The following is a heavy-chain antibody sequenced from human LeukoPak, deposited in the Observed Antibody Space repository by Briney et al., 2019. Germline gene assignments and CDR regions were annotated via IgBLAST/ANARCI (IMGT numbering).Heavy chain of an antibody. Sequence: PGGSLRLSCAASGFTFSSYAMNWVRQAPGKGLEWVSAISPRDTNTFYADSVKGRFTISRDNSKNTLSLHMNSLRAEDTAVYYCAKDIAQGYTFGSIEQDYWGQGTLVTVSS. CDR2: ISPRDTNT. V-gene: IGHV3-23*01. J-gene: IGHJ4*02. D-gene: IGHD5-18*01. CDR1: GFTFSSYA. CDR3: AKDIAQGYTFGSIEQDY.